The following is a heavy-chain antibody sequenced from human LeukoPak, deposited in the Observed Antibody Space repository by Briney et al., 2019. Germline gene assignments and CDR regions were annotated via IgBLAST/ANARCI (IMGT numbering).Heavy chain of an antibody. V-gene: IGHV5-51*01. CDR3: ARGQRCSSTNCYTARAFDI. Sequence: PGESLKISCKGSGYSFTTYWIGWVRQMPGKGLEWMGIIYPGDSDTRYSPSFQGQVTISADKSISTAYLQWSGLKASDTAMYYCARGQRCSSTNCYTARAFDIWGQGTMVTVSS. D-gene: IGHD2-2*02. J-gene: IGHJ3*02. CDR2: IYPGDSDT. CDR1: GYSFTTYW.